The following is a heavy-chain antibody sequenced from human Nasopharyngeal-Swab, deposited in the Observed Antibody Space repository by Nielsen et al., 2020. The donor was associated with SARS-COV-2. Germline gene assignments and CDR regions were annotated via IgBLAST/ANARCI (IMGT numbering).Heavy chain of an antibody. CDR2: ISGSGGST. J-gene: IGHJ4*02. CDR1: GFTFSSYA. V-gene: IGHV3-23*01. CDR3: ARDPYGDYATGQFDY. D-gene: IGHD4-17*01. Sequence: GESLKTSCAASGFTFSSYAMSWVRQAPGKGLEWVSAISGSGGSTYYADSVKGRFTISRDNSKNTLYLQMDSLRAEDTALYYCARDPYGDYATGQFDYWGQGTLVTVSS.